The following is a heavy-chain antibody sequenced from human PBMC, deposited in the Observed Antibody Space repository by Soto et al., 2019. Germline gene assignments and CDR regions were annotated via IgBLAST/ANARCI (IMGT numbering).Heavy chain of an antibody. V-gene: IGHV3-23*01. Sequence: EVQLLESGGGLVQPGGSLRLSCSASGFNFGSYGMSWVRQAPGKGLEWVSGLTASGPNTYYTDSVKGRFTISRDNSRNTVHLQMSGLRVEDTAVFHCAKGLGNAKEVWGQGTTVTVSS. CDR1: GFNFGSYG. D-gene: IGHD2-8*01. CDR3: AKGLGNAKEV. J-gene: IGHJ6*02. CDR2: LTASGPNT.